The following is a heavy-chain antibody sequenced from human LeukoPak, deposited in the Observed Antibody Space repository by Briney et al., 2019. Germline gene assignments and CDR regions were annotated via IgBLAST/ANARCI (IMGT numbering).Heavy chain of an antibody. CDR3: ASPLTYYYDSSGYADAFDI. CDR1: GYTFTGYY. CDR2: INPKSGGT. D-gene: IGHD3-22*01. J-gene: IGHJ3*02. Sequence: ASVKVSCKASGYTFTGYYMHWVRQAPGQGLEWMGWINPKSGGTNYAQKFQGRVTMTRDTSISTAYMELSRLRSDDTAVYYCASPLTYYYDSSGYADAFDIWGQGTMVTVSS. V-gene: IGHV1-2*02.